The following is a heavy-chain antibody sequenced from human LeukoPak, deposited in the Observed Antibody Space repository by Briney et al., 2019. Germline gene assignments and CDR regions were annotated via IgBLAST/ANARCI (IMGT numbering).Heavy chain of an antibody. CDR1: GGSISSYY. J-gene: IGHJ4*02. CDR2: IYYSGST. D-gene: IGHD3-10*01. Sequence: NPSETLSLTCTVSGGSISSYYWSWIRQPPGKGLEWIGYIYYSGSTNYNPSLKSRVTISVDTSKNQFSLKLSSVTAADTAVYYCAREMVMVRGVEPFDYWGQGTLVTVSS. V-gene: IGHV4-59*01. CDR3: AREMVMVRGVEPFDY.